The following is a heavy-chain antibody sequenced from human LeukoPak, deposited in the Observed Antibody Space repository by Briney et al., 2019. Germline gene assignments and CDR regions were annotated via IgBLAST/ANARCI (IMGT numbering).Heavy chain of an antibody. CDR2: VYYRGET. CDR3: ARHSLGSGWTYFDY. D-gene: IGHD6-19*01. CDR1: GGSISNYY. V-gene: IGHV4-59*08. Sequence: SETLSLTCSVSGGSISNYYWSWIRQPPGKGLEWIGYVYYRGETDYHPSLKGRVTVSVDTSKNQFSLKLSSVTAADTAVYYCARHSLGSGWTYFDYWGQGTLVTVSS. J-gene: IGHJ4*02.